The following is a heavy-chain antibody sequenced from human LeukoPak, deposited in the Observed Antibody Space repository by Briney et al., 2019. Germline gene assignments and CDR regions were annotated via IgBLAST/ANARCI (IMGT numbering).Heavy chain of an antibody. V-gene: IGHV3-30-3*01. CDR1: GFTFSSYA. J-gene: IGHJ4*02. CDR2: ISYDGSNK. Sequence: PGRSLRLSCAASGFTFSSYAMHWVRQAPGKGLEWVAVISYDGSNKYYADSVKGRFTISRDNSKNTLYLQMNSLRAEDTAVYYCAKDRPINYDSSGFDYWGQGTLVTVSS. D-gene: IGHD3-22*01. CDR3: AKDRPINYDSSGFDY.